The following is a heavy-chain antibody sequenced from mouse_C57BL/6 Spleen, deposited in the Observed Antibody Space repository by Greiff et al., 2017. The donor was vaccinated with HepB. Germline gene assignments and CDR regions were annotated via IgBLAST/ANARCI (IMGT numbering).Heavy chain of an antibody. CDR3: AKTAQALYAMDY. D-gene: IGHD3-2*02. CDR2: IYPGSGNT. Sequence: QVQLQHSGAELVRPGASVKLSCKASGYTFTDYYINWVKQRPGQGLEWIARIYPGSGNTYYNEKFKGKATLTAEKSSSTAYMQLSSLTSEDSAVYFCAKTAQALYAMDYWGQGTSVTVSS. CDR1: GYTFTDYY. V-gene: IGHV1-76*01. J-gene: IGHJ4*01.